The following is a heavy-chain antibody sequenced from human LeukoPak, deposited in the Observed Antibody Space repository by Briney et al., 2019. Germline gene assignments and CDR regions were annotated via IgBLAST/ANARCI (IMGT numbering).Heavy chain of an antibody. V-gene: IGHV3-48*03. Sequence: GGSLRLSCAASGFTFSSCEMNWVRQAPGKGLEWVSYISSSGSTIYYADSVKGRFTISRDNAKNSLYLQMNSLRAEDTAVYYCAKGGHDFNPFYWWGQGTLVTVSS. CDR2: ISSSGSTI. CDR3: AKGGHDFNPFYW. CDR1: GFTFSSCE. J-gene: IGHJ4*02. D-gene: IGHD2-21*02.